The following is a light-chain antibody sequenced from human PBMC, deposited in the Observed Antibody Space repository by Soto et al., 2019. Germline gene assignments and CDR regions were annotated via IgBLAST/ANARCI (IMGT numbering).Light chain of an antibody. J-gene: IGKJ5*01. Sequence: EIVLTQYTATLSLSPGETATLFSSASQSVGSYLAWYQQKPGQAPRLLIYDASNRATGIPDRFSGGGSGTDFTLTISSLEPEDFAVYYCQQRSNWPPITFGQGTRLEIK. CDR1: QSVGSY. CDR2: DAS. CDR3: QQRSNWPPIT. V-gene: IGKV3-11*01.